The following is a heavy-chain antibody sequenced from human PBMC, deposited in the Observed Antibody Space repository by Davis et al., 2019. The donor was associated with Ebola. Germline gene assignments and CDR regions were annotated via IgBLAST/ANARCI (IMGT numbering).Heavy chain of an antibody. CDR3: ARDIPWFDP. CDR2: IIPILGIA. J-gene: IGHJ5*02. D-gene: IGHD2-21*01. V-gene: IGHV1-69*04. Sequence: SVKVSCKASGGTFSSYAINWVRQAPGQGLEWMGRIIPILGIANYAQKFQGRVTITADKSTSTAYMELSSLRSEDTAVYYCARDIPWFDPWGQGTLVTVSS. CDR1: GGTFSSYA.